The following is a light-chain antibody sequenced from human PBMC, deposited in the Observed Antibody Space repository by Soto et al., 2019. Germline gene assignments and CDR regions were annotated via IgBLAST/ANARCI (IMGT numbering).Light chain of an antibody. Sequence: EIVMPQSPATLSVSPGERATLSCRASQSVSSNLAWYQQKPGQAPRLLIYGASTRATGIPARFSGSGSGTESTLTISSLQSEDFAVYYCQQYNNWPLWTFGQGTKVEIK. J-gene: IGKJ1*01. CDR1: QSVSSN. CDR2: GAS. V-gene: IGKV3-15*01. CDR3: QQYNNWPLWT.